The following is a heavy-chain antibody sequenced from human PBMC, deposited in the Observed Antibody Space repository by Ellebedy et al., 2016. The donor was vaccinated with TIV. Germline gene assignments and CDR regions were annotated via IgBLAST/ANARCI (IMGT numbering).Heavy chain of an antibody. CDR2: ISAYNGNT. V-gene: IGHV1-18*01. CDR3: ARDLLTVRGLWEHYYYYGMDV. Sequence: ASVKVSXXASGYTFTSYGISWVRQAPGRGLEWMGWISAYNGNTNYAQKLQGRVTMTTDTSTSTAYMELRSLRSDDTAVYYCARDLLTVRGLWEHYYYYGMDVWGQGTTVTVSS. CDR1: GYTFTSYG. J-gene: IGHJ6*02. D-gene: IGHD3-10*01.